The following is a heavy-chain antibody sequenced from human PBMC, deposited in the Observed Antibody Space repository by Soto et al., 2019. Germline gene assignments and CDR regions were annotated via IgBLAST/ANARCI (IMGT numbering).Heavy chain of an antibody. V-gene: IGHV4-59*01. CDR1: GGSISSYY. D-gene: IGHD2-21*01. CDR3: ARRWGGTFDY. J-gene: IGHJ4*02. Sequence: QVQLQESGPGLVKPSETLSLTCTVSGGSISSYYWSWIRQPPGKGLEWIGYIYYSGSTNYNPSLXRXAXIXXDPSKTQFSRKLSSVTAADTAVYYCARRWGGTFDYWGQGTLVTVSS. CDR2: IYYSGST.